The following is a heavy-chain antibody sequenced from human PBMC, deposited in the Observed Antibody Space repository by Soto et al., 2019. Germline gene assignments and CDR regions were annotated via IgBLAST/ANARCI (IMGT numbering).Heavy chain of an antibody. V-gene: IGHV4-39*01. CDR2: FYYSGST. CDR3: ARWYGSEVFDY. D-gene: IGHD3-10*01. Sequence: QLQLQESGPGLVKPSETLSLTCTVSGRSISSSSYYWGWIRQPPGKGLEWIGSFYYSGSTYYNPSLKSRVTISVDTSKNQFSLKLSSVTAADTAVYYCARWYGSEVFDYWGQGTLVTVSS. J-gene: IGHJ4*02. CDR1: GRSISSSSYY.